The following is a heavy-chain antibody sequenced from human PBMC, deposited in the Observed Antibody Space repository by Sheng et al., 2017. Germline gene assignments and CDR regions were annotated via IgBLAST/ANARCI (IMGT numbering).Heavy chain of an antibody. CDR3: ARDRGAKDAFDI. V-gene: IGHV1-69*13. J-gene: IGHJ3*02. CDR1: GGTFSNNG. Sequence: QVQLVQSGAEVKKPGSSVKVSCRASGGTFSNNGISWVRQAPGQGLEWMGGIIPIFGTANYAQKFQGRVTNTADESTSTAYMELSSLRSDDTAVYYCARDRGAKDAFDIWGQGTMVTVSS. D-gene: IGHD1-26*01. CDR2: IIPIFGTA.